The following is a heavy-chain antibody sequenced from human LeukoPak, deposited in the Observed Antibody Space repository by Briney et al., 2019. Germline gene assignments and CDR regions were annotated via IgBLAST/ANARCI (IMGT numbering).Heavy chain of an antibody. CDR2: ISSSGSTI. J-gene: IGHJ6*03. CDR1: GFTFSDYY. CDR3: ARLPRFLGYCSGGSCRADYYYYYMDV. D-gene: IGHD2-15*01. Sequence: GGSLRLSCAASGFTFSDYYMSWIRQAPGKGLEWVSYISSSGSTIYYADSVKGRCTISRDNAKNSLYLQMSSLRAEDTAVYYCARLPRFLGYCSGGSCRADYYYYYMDVWGKGTTVTVSS. V-gene: IGHV3-11*01.